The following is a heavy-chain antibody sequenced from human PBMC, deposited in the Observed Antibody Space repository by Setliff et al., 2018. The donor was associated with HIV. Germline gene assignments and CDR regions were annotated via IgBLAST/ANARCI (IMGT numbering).Heavy chain of an antibody. CDR1: GYSISSGYY. CDR3: ARDLGYCSGGSCYWYY. J-gene: IGHJ4*02. Sequence: SETLSLTCAVSGYSISSGYYWGWIRQPPGKGLEWIGNIYHSGSTYYNPSLKSRVTISVDTSKNLFSLNLTSVTAADTAVYYCARDLGYCSGGSCYWYYWGQGTLVTVSS. V-gene: IGHV4-38-2*02. D-gene: IGHD2-15*01. CDR2: IYHSGST.